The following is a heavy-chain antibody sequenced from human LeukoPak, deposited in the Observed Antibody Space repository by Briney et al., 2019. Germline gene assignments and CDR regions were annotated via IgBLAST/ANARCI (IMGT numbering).Heavy chain of an antibody. CDR2: IYYSGNT. J-gene: IGHJ5*02. CDR1: GGSIKDNTYC. V-gene: IGHV4-39*01. Sequence: NTSETLSLTCTVSGGSIKDNTYCWGWIRQPPGKGLQWIGSIYYSGNTYYSPSLKSRTVISVDASENRVSLNLTSVTAGDTAVYYCARHKVVVAGNGINWFDPWGQGTLVTVSS. CDR3: ARHKVVVAGNGINWFDP. D-gene: IGHD2-15*01.